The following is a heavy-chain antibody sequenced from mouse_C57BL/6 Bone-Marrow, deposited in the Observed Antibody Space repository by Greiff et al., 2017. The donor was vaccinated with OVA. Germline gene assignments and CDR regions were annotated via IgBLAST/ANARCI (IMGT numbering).Heavy chain of an antibody. Sequence: VQLQQSGAELAKPGASVKLSCKASGYTFTSYWMHWVKQRPGQGLEWIGYINPSSGYTKYNQKFKDKATLTADKSSSTAYMQLSSLTYEDSAVYYCAIYYRVDYYAMDNWGQGTSVTVSS. J-gene: IGHJ4*01. CDR2: INPSSGYT. D-gene: IGHD1-1*01. V-gene: IGHV1-7*01. CDR3: AIYYRVDYYAMDN. CDR1: GYTFTSYW.